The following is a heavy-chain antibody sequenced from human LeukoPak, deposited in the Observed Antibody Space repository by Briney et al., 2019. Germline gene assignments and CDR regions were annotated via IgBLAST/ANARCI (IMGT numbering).Heavy chain of an antibody. CDR2: ISGSGGST. D-gene: IGHD3-22*01. CDR3: AKEYYDSSGYYPLNY. J-gene: IGHJ4*02. Sequence: PGGSLRLSCAASGFTFSSYAMSWVRQAPGKGREWVSAISGSGGSTYYADSVKGRFTISRDNSKNTLYLQMNSLRAEDTAVYYCAKEYYDSSGYYPLNYWGQGTLVTVSS. CDR1: GFTFSSYA. V-gene: IGHV3-23*01.